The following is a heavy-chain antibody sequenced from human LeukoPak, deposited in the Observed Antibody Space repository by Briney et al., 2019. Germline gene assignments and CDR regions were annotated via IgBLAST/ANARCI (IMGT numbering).Heavy chain of an antibody. CDR1: GFTFSSYW. Sequence: PGGSLRLSCVASGFTFSSYWMTWVRQAPGKGLEWVANIKPDGTQNYYVDSVEGRFTISRDNAKNSLYLRMNSLRADETAVYYCARLRPYSSSWYAYYGMDVWGQGTTVTVSS. D-gene: IGHD6-13*01. V-gene: IGHV3-7*04. CDR2: IKPDGTQN. J-gene: IGHJ6*02. CDR3: ARLRPYSSSWYAYYGMDV.